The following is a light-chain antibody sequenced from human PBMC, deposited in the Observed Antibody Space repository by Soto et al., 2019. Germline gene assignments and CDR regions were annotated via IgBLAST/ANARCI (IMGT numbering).Light chain of an antibody. Sequence: EINVTQSPGTLSASPGDRVTLSCRASQSVTYNLAWYQQRPGQAPRLLIYGASTRATGIPPRFSGRGSGTEFTLTITSLQSEDFAVYFCQQYNDRLWTFGQGTKVDIK. J-gene: IGKJ1*01. CDR1: QSVTYN. CDR3: QQYNDRLWT. CDR2: GAS. V-gene: IGKV3-15*01.